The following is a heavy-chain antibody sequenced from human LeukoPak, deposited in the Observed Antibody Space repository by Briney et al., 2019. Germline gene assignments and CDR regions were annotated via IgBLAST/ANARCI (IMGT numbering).Heavy chain of an antibody. CDR1: GFTFISYA. J-gene: IGHJ4*02. D-gene: IGHD6-13*01. V-gene: IGHV3-23*01. Sequence: PRGCLRLACAAPGFTFISYAIGWVPQAPGKGLGWVLSISGSGYGTSHAASVKGRFTIPRDNHKNTLYLQINNLRAEHTAVYYGGARYSSILYWGLGTLVTVSS. CDR2: ISGSGYGT. CDR3: GARYSSILY.